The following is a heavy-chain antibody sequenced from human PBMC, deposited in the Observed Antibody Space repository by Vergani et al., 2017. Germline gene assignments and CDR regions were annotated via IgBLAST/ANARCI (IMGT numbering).Heavy chain of an antibody. D-gene: IGHD6-19*01. CDR3: ARESRGIAVAGTSDY. J-gene: IGHJ4*02. CDR1: GFTFSSYA. Sequence: QVQLVESGGGVVQPGRSLRLSCAASGFTFSSYAMHWVRQAPGKGLEWVAVISYDGSNKYYADSVKGRFTISRDNSKNTLYLQMNSLRAEDTAVYYCARESRGIAVAGTSDYWGQGTLVTVSS. CDR2: ISYDGSNK. V-gene: IGHV3-30-3*01.